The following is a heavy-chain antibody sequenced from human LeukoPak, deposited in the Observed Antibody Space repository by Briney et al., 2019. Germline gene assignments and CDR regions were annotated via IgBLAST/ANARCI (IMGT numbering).Heavy chain of an antibody. CDR3: ARDPGDYYGSGSSDAFDI. V-gene: IGHV3-33*01. D-gene: IGHD3-10*01. CDR2: IWYDGSNK. J-gene: IGHJ3*02. CDR1: GVTFSSYG. Sequence: GGSLRLSCAASGVTFSSYGMHWVRQAPGKGMEWVAVIWYDGSNKYYADSVKGRFTISRDNSKNTLYLQMNSLRAEDTAVYYCARDPGDYYGSGSSDAFDIWGQGTMVTVSS.